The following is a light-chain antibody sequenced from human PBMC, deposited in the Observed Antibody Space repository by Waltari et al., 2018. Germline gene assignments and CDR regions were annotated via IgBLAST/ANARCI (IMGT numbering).Light chain of an antibody. Sequence: DIQMTQSPPSLSASVGDRVTITCQASQDSSNYLNWYQQKPGKAPKLLIYDASNLETGVPSRFSGSGSGTDFTFTISSLQPEDIATYYGQQYDNLPLFGPGTKVDIK. CDR3: QQYDNLPL. V-gene: IGKV1-33*01. CDR1: QDSSNY. CDR2: DAS. J-gene: IGKJ3*01.